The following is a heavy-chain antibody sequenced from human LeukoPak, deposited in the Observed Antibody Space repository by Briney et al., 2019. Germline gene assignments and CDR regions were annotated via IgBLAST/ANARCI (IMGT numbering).Heavy chain of an antibody. J-gene: IGHJ4*02. V-gene: IGHV4-59*03. CDR1: GGPISGYY. CDR2: VSYSGST. CDR3: TAQGGWYIDY. D-gene: IGHD6-19*01. Sequence: SETLSLTCTVSGGPISGYYWSWIRQPPGKGLEWIAYVSYSGSTDYNPSLKGRVTVSVDTSKNQFSLNLNSVIAADTAVYYCTAQGGWYIDYWGQGTLVTVSS.